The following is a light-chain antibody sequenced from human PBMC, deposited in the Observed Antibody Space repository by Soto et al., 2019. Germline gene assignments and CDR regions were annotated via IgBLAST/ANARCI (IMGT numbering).Light chain of an antibody. J-gene: IGKJ5*01. Sequence: EIVLTQSPGTLSLSPGERATLSCRASQSVSNYYLARYQQKPGRAPRLLIIGAANRAPDSPDRCSGSGSGTDFTLTISSLEHEDYAVYYCQQRSNWPPITFGQGTRLEIK. V-gene: IGKV3D-20*02. CDR1: QSVSNYY. CDR2: GAA. CDR3: QQRSNWPPIT.